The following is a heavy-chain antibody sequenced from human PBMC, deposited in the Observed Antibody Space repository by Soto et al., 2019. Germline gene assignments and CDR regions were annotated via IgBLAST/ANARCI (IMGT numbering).Heavy chain of an antibody. CDR3: VKAISMVVVPAAHDY. D-gene: IGHD2-2*01. CDR1: GFPFSSYA. CDR2: ISGSVGST. Sequence: GGSLRLSCAASGFPFSSYAMAWVRQAPGKGLESVSAISGSVGSTYYADSVEGRFTISIDNSKNTLYLQMNSLRDEDTAVYYCVKAISMVVVPAAHDYWGQGTLVTVSS. J-gene: IGHJ4*02. V-gene: IGHV3-23*01.